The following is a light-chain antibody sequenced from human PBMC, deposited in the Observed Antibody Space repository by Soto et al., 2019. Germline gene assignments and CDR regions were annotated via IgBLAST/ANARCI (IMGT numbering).Light chain of an antibody. Sequence: DIVLTQSPAIVSVSPGERATLSCRASRSVSTKLAWYQHKHGQAPRLLIYGASTRVTDIPPRFSGSGSGTDFTLTINYLKSEDFGVYYCQQYDESLPPVTFGGGTKVEI. CDR1: RSVSTK. CDR2: GAS. CDR3: QQYDESLPPVT. J-gene: IGKJ4*01. V-gene: IGKV3-15*01.